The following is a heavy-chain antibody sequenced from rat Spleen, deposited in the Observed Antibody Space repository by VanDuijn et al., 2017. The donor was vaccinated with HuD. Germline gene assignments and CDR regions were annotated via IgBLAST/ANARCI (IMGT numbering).Heavy chain of an antibody. J-gene: IGHJ2*01. CDR2: ISYDGSST. CDR3: ARHNSGYGIFDY. Sequence: EVQLVESGGGLVQPGRSLKLSCAASGFTFSDYNMAWVRQAPKKGLEWVATISYDGSSTYYRDSVKGRFTISRDNAKSTLYLKMDSLRSEDTATYYCARHNSGYGIFDYWGQGVMVTVSS. CDR1: GFTFSDYN. V-gene: IGHV5-7*01. D-gene: IGHD4-3*01.